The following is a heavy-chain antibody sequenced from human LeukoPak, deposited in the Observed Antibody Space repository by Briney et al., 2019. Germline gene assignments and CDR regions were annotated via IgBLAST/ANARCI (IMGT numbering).Heavy chain of an antibody. CDR2: IYYSGST. Sequence: PSETLSLTCTVSGGSISSYYWSWIRQPPGKGLEWIGYIYYSGSTNYNPSLKRRVTISVDTSKNQFSLMLSSVTAADTAVYYCARFGVTVVRGGKYYFDYWGPGTLVTVSS. CDR1: GGSISSYY. V-gene: IGHV4-59*08. CDR3: ARFGVTVVRGGKYYFDY. J-gene: IGHJ4*02. D-gene: IGHD3-10*01.